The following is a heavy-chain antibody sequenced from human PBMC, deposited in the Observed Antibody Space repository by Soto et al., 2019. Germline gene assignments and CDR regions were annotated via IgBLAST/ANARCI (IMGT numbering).Heavy chain of an antibody. V-gene: IGHV6-1*01. J-gene: IGHJ6*02. D-gene: IGHD3-22*01. CDR3: VKDYDSSGYYYYYYYGMDV. CDR2: TYYRSKWYN. CDR1: GDSVSSNNAA. Sequence: SQTLSLTCALSGDSVSSNNAAWNWIRQSPSRGLEWLGRTYYRSKWYNDYAVSVKSRITINPDTSKNQFSLQLNSVTPEDTAVYYCVKDYDSSGYYYYYYYGMDVWGQGTTVTVSS.